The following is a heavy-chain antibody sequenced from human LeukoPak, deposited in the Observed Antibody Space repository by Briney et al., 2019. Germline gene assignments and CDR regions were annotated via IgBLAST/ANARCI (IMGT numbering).Heavy chain of an antibody. CDR1: GFTFDDYG. D-gene: IGHD1-1*01. V-gene: IGHV3-20*04. J-gene: IGHJ4*02. CDR2: INWSGVNT. CDR3: ARPRPHDYYFDL. Sequence: GRSLRLSCAASGFTFDDYGMSWVRQAPGKGLEWVSGINWSGVNTGYADSVKGRFTIFRDNAKSSLYLQMNNLRVEDTALYYCARPRPHDYYFDLWGQGTLVTVSS.